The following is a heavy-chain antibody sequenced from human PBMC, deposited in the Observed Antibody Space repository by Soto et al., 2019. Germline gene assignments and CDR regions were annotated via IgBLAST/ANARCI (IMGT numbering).Heavy chain of an antibody. CDR1: GGSISSGGYY. Sequence: PSETLSLTCTVSGGSISSGGYYWSWIRQHPGKGLEWIGYIYYSGSTSYNPSLKSRVTISVDTSKNQFSLKLSSVTAADTAVYYCARQGPELLWFGELCVWGQGTTVTVSS. V-gene: IGHV4-31*03. J-gene: IGHJ6*02. CDR2: IYYSGST. D-gene: IGHD3-10*01. CDR3: ARQGPELLWFGELCV.